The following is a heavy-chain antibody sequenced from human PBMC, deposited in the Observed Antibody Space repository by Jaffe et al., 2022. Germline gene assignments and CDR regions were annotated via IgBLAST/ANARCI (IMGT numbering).Heavy chain of an antibody. CDR1: GGSISSGSYY. Sequence: QVQLQESGPGLVKPSQTLSLTCTVSGGSISSGSYYWSWIRQPAGKGLEWIGRIYTSGSTNYNPSLKSRVTISVDTSKNQFSLKLSSVTAADTAVYYCARESRWYYDSHVDFDYWGQGTLVTVSS. V-gene: IGHV4-61*02. CDR3: ARESRWYYDSHVDFDY. J-gene: IGHJ4*02. D-gene: IGHD3-22*01. CDR2: IYTSGST.